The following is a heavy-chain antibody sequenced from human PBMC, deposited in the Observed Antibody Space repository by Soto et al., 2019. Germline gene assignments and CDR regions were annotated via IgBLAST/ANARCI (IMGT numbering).Heavy chain of an antibody. D-gene: IGHD1-1*01. Sequence: PSETLSLTCTVTGGSMTTGDQYWTWIRHRPGEGLEWFGYINHRGCLYYNPSLESRVSMSVDTSKNQFSLNLSSVTAADTAVYYCARELPQRQGRNMDVWGQGTTVTVSS. CDR1: GGSMTTGDQY. CDR3: ARELPQRQGRNMDV. CDR2: INHRGCL. V-gene: IGHV4-31*03. J-gene: IGHJ6*02.